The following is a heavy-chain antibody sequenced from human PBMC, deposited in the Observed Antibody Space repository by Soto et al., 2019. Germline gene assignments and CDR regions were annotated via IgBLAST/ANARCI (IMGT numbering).Heavy chain of an antibody. CDR3: ARLTPYDSSGYYCY. CDR2: ISSSSSYI. Sequence: EVQLVESGGGLVKPGGSLRLSCAASGFTFSSYSMNWVRQAPGKGLEWVSSISSSSSYIYYADSVKGRFTISRDNAKNSLYLQMNSVKAEDTAVYYCARLTPYDSSGYYCYWGQGTLVTVSS. J-gene: IGHJ4*02. CDR1: GFTFSSYS. D-gene: IGHD3-22*01. V-gene: IGHV3-21*01.